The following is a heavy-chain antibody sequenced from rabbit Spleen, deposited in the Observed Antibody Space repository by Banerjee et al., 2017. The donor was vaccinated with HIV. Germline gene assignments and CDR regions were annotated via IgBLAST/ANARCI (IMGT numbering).Heavy chain of an antibody. CDR2: IYVGSGGGT. CDR1: GLDFSSSYW. V-gene: IGHV1S45*01. D-gene: IGHD6-1*01. CDR3: ARGVSSSGYGHNL. J-gene: IGHJ4*01. Sequence: QQQLQESGGDLVQPEGSLTLTCKASGLDFSSSYWICWVRQAPGKGLEWIACIYVGSGGGTKYASWAKGRFTISKTSSTTVTLEMTSLTAADTATYFCARGVSSSGYGHNLWGQGTLVTVS.